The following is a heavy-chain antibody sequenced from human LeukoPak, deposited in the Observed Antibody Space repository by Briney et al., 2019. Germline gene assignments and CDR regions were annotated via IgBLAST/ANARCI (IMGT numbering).Heavy chain of an antibody. CDR2: IGVGGGNT. CDR1: GFTFSNPA. D-gene: IGHD4-23*01. J-gene: IGHJ3*01. Sequence: GASVKVSCKTSGFTFSNPAVQWVRQARGQRLEWIGWIGVGGGNTNYAQTLQDRVTITRDMSTSTAYMELSSLRSEDTAVYYCAAEIYGGNSDCCTFDFWGPGTLVTVSS. CDR3: AAEIYGGNSDCCTFDF. V-gene: IGHV1-58*01.